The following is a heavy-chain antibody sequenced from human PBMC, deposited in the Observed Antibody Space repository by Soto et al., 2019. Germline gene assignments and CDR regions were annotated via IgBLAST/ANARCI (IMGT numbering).Heavy chain of an antibody. D-gene: IGHD2-2*02. CDR2: INSDGSST. CDR3: ARDRLVVPAAIGGAWFDP. V-gene: IGHV3-74*01. CDR1: GFTFSSYW. Sequence: GGSLRLSCAASGFTFSSYWMHWVRQAPGKGLVWVSRINSDGSSTSYADSVKGRFTISRDNAKNTLYLQMNSLRAEDTAVYYCARDRLVVPAAIGGAWFDPWGQGTLVTVSS. J-gene: IGHJ5*02.